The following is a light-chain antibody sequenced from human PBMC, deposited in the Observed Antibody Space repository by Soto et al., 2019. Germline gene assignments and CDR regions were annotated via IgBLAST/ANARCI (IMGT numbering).Light chain of an antibody. CDR2: DVS. CDR1: SSDVGGYNY. V-gene: IGLV2-14*01. Sequence: QSALTQPASVSGSPGQSITISCTGTSSDVGGYNYVSWYQQHPGKAPKLMIYDVSNRPSGVSNRFSGSKSGNTASLTISGLQAEDEADYYCSSYTSSSFFCGGTKLTVL. CDR3: SSYTSSSF. J-gene: IGLJ2*01.